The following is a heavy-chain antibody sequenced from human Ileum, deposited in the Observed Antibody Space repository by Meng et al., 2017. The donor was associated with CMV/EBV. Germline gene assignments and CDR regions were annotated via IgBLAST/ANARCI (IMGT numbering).Heavy chain of an antibody. D-gene: IGHD2-15*01. Sequence: YVFTFTTYAMAWTRQAPGEGLEWISAITATAGDPYTAASVWGRFAISRDNSKNPLYLQINSLRAEDTAIYYCAKGSDSSRPYYFDYWGQGALVTVSS. CDR2: ITATAGDP. CDR1: VFTFTTYA. CDR3: AKGSDSSRPYYFDY. V-gene: IGHV3-23*01. J-gene: IGHJ4*02.